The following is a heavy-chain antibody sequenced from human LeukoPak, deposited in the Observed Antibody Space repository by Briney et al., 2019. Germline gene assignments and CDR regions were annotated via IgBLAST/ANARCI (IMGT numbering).Heavy chain of an antibody. CDR2: IRWKSGSI. J-gene: IGHJ4*02. D-gene: IGHD6-13*01. V-gene: IGHV3-9*03. CDR3: AARRGAAAGTDYFDD. Sequence: SLRLSCAASGFTVSSNYMSWVRQAPGKGLEWVSGIRWKSGSIAYADSVKGRFTISRDNAKNSLYLQMNSLRVEDMALYYCAARRGAAAGTDYFDDWGQGTLVTVSS. CDR1: GFTVSSNY.